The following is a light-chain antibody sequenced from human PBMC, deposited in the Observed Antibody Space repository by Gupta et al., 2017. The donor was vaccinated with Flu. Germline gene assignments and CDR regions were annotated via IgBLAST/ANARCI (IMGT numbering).Light chain of an antibody. J-gene: IGLJ3*02. V-gene: IGLV2-14*01. CDR1: SSDVGGYNY. CDR2: EVS. CDR3: SSYTSSSTWV. Sequence: ITISCTGTSSDVGGYNYVSWYQQHPGKAPKLMIYEVSNRPSGVSNRFSGSKSGNTASLTISGLQAEDEADYYCSSYTSSSTWVFGGGTKLTVL.